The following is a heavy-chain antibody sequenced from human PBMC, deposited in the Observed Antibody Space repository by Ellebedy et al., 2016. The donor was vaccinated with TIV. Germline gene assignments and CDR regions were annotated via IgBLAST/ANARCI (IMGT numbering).Heavy chain of an antibody. D-gene: IGHD2-2*01. Sequence: AASVKVSCKASGGTFGRDGISWVRQAPGQGLEWMGWISAYNGNTNYAQMLQGRVTMTTDTFTSTAYMELRSLRSDDTAVYYCARYCNSTTCSNWFDPWGQGTLVTVSS. V-gene: IGHV1-18*01. CDR3: ARYCNSTTCSNWFDP. J-gene: IGHJ5*02. CDR2: ISAYNGNT. CDR1: GGTFGRDG.